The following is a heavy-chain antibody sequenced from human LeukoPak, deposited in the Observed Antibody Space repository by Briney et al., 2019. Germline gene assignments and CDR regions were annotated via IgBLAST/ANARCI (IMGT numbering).Heavy chain of an antibody. D-gene: IGHD3-10*01. J-gene: IGHJ4*02. CDR1: GFTFSSYS. V-gene: IGHV3-15*01. CDR3: TPGITMVRGVIHLIDY. Sequence: GGSLRLSCAASGFTFSSYSMNWVRQAPGKGLEWVGRIKSKTDGGTTDYAAPVKGRFTISRDDSKNTLYLQMNSLKTEDTAVYYCTPGITMVRGVIHLIDYWGQGTLVTVSS. CDR2: IKSKTDGGTT.